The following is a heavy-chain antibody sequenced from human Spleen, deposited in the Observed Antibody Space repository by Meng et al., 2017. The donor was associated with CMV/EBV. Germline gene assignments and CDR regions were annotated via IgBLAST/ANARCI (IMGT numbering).Heavy chain of an antibody. D-gene: IGHD5-12*01. CDR3: AKDGGGRYSGYEDLFDY. J-gene: IGHJ4*02. CDR2: IWYDGSNK. Sequence: GGSLRLSCAASGFTFSSYGMHWVRQAPGKGLEWVAVIWYDGSNKYYADSVKGRFTISRDNSKNTLYLQMNSLRAEDTAVYYCAKDGGGRYSGYEDLFDYWGQGTLVTVSS. CDR1: GFTFSSYG. V-gene: IGHV3-33*06.